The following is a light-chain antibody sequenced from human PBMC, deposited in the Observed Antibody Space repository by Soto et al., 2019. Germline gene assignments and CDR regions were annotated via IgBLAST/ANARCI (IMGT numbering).Light chain of an antibody. V-gene: IGKV3-15*01. Sequence: EIVLTQSPGTLSLCPGERATFSCRASQSVSSSYIAWYQQKSGQAPRLLIYGAFTRAAGVPARFSGSGSGTEFTLTISSLQSEDSAVYFRQQYPNWPKTFGQGTKVDIK. CDR3: QQYPNWPKT. CDR1: QSVSSSY. J-gene: IGKJ1*01. CDR2: GAF.